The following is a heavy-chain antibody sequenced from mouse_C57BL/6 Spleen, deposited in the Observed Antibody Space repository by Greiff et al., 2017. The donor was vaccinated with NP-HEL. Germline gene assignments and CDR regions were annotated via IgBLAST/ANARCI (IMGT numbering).Heavy chain of an antibody. CDR3: ARPPYYYGSSYMYFDV. Sequence: QVQLQQPGAELVMPGASVKLSCKASGYTFTSYWMHWVTQRPGQGLEWIGEIDPSDSYTNYNQKFKGKSTLTVDKSSSTAYMQLSSLTSEDSAVYYCARPPYYYGSSYMYFDVWGTGTTVTVSS. J-gene: IGHJ1*03. D-gene: IGHD1-1*01. CDR1: GYTFTSYW. CDR2: IDPSDSYT. V-gene: IGHV1-69*01.